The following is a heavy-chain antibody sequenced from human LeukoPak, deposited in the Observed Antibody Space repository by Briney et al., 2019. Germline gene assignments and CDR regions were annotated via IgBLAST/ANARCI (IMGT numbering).Heavy chain of an antibody. CDR3: ARDLDYGDLYYYYYGMDV. V-gene: IGHV3-66*01. CDR2: IYSGGST. CDR1: GFTVSSNY. Sequence: GFLRLSCAASGFTVSSNYMSWVRQAPGKGLEWVSVIYSGGSTYYADSVKGRFTISRDNSKNTLYLQMNSLRAEDTAVYYCARDLDYGDLYYYYYGMDVWGQGTTVTVSS. D-gene: IGHD4-17*01. J-gene: IGHJ6*02.